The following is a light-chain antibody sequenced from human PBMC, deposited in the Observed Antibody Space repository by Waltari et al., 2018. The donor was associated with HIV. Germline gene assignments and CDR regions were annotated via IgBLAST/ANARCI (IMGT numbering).Light chain of an antibody. CDR3: GVWDSTLKQWL. V-gene: IGLV1-47*01. Sequence: QSVLTQPASASGTPGQTVTISCSGSTSNVETHWGYWYQQLPGTAPKLLLYRNDQRPAGVPGRFSSTTSGASASLIISGLRSDDEADYSCGVWDSTLKQWLFGGGTKLTVL. CDR1: TSNVETHW. CDR2: RND. J-gene: IGLJ3*02.